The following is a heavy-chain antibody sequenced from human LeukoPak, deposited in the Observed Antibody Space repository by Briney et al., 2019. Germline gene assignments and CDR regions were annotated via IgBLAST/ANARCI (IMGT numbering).Heavy chain of an antibody. J-gene: IGHJ4*02. Sequence: ASVKVSCKVSGYTLTELSMHWVRQSPGKGLEWMGGFDPEDGETIYAQKFQGRVTMTEDTSTDTAYMELSSLRSEDTAVYYCATQQTAYDILTGYLIGPFDYWGQGTLVTVSS. D-gene: IGHD3-9*01. CDR1: GYTLTELS. V-gene: IGHV1-24*01. CDR2: FDPEDGET. CDR3: ATQQTAYDILTGYLIGPFDY.